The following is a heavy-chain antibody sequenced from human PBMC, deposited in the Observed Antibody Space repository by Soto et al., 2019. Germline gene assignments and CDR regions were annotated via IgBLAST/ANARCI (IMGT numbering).Heavy chain of an antibody. CDR1: GGTFSSYA. CDR3: ARADYSNYVAAYYYDGMDV. Sequence: QVQLVQSGAEVKKPGSSVKVSCKASGGTFSSYAISWVRQAPGQGLEWMGGIIPIFGTANYAQKFQGRVTITADDSTSTAYMELSSLRSEDTAVYYCARADYSNYVAAYYYDGMDVWGQGTTVTVSS. CDR2: IIPIFGTA. D-gene: IGHD4-4*01. V-gene: IGHV1-69*01. J-gene: IGHJ6*02.